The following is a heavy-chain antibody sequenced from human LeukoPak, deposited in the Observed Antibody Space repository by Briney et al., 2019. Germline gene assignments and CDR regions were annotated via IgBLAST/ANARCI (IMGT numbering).Heavy chain of an antibody. Sequence: PSETLSLTCTVSGGSISSYYWSWIRQPPGKGLEWIGYISYSGSTNFNPSLKSRVTISVDTSKNQFSLKLSSVTAADTAVYYCARDMTSGWYYTWGQGTLVTVSS. V-gene: IGHV4-59*01. J-gene: IGHJ5*02. CDR1: GGSISSYY. CDR2: ISYSGST. D-gene: IGHD6-19*01. CDR3: ARDMTSGWYYT.